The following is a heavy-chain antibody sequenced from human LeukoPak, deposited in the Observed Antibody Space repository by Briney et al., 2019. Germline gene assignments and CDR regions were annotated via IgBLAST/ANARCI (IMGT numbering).Heavy chain of an antibody. J-gene: IGHJ4*02. CDR1: GGSISSGGYY. V-gene: IGHV4-31*03. CDR3: ARTSQGYGDFDY. D-gene: IGHD4-17*01. CDR2: IYYSGST. Sequence: SETLSLTCTVSGGSISSGGYYWSWIRQHPGKGLEWIGYIYYSGSTYYNPSLKSRVTIAVDTSKNQFSLKLNSVTAADTAVFYCARTSQGYGDFDYWGQGTLVTVSS.